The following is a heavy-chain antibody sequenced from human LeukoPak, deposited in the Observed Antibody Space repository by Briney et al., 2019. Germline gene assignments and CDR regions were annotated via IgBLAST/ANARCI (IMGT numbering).Heavy chain of an antibody. V-gene: IGHV3-23*01. Sequence: GGSLRLSCAASGFTFSSYAMSWVRQAPGKGLEWVSAISGNGGSTYYADSVKGRFTISRDNSKNTLYLQMNSLRAEDTAVYYCAKLGIVVVPAANNNWFDPWGQGTLVTVSS. CDR1: GFTFSSYA. CDR2: ISGNGGST. J-gene: IGHJ5*02. D-gene: IGHD2-2*01. CDR3: AKLGIVVVPAANNNWFDP.